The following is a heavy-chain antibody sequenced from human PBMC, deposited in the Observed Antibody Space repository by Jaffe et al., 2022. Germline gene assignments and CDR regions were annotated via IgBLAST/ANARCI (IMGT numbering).Heavy chain of an antibody. D-gene: IGHD3-9*01. CDR3: AREIHDWYYDILTGYYIPRYFDY. J-gene: IGHJ4*02. V-gene: IGHV3-7*01. CDR2: IKQDGSEK. Sequence: EVQLVESGGGLVQPGGSLRLSCAASGFTFSSYWMSWVRQAPGKGLEWVANIKQDGSEKYYVDSVKGRFTISRDNAKNSLYLQMNSLRAEDTAVYYCAREIHDWYYDILTGYYIPRYFDYWGQGTLVTVSS. CDR1: GFTFSSYW.